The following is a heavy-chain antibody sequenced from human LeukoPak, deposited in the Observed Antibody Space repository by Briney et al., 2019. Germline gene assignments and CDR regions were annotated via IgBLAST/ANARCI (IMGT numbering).Heavy chain of an antibody. Sequence: SETLSLTCAVYGGSFSGYYWSWIRQPPGKGLEWIGEINHSGSTNYNPFLKSRVTISVDTSKNQFSLKLSSVTAADTAVYYCARDEIYYYYGMDVWGQGTTVTVSS. J-gene: IGHJ6*02. CDR2: INHSGST. V-gene: IGHV4-34*01. CDR1: GGSFSGYY. CDR3: ARDEIYYYYGMDV.